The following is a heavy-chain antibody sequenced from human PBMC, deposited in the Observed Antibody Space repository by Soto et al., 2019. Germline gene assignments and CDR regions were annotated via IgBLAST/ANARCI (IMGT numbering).Heavy chain of an antibody. CDR3: TTDSLRFLDTVDY. J-gene: IGHJ4*02. V-gene: IGHV3-15*01. CDR2: IKSKTDGGTT. Sequence: PGGSLRLSCAASGFTFSNAWMSWVRQAPGKGLEWVGRIKSKTDGGTTDYAAPVKGRFTISRDDSKNTLYLQMNSLKTEDTAVYYCTTDSLRFLDTVDYWGQGTLVTVYS. CDR1: GFTFSNAW. D-gene: IGHD3-3*01.